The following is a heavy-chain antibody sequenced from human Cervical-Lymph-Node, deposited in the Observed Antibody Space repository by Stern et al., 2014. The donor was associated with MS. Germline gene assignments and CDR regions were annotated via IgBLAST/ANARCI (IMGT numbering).Heavy chain of an antibody. CDR1: GCTFSTFP. V-gene: IGHV1-69*01. CDR3: ALSSETSDRWYSLGYDL. D-gene: IGHD6-13*01. J-gene: IGHJ5*02. CDR2: IFPVFGTP. Sequence: QVQLGQSGAEVTKPGSSVKVSCKASGCTFSTFPISWVRQAPGQGLECMGGIFPVFGTPTYAQEFRGRVTITADVSTSTVYMELSSLRSDDTAVYYCALSSETSDRWYSLGYDLWGQGTLVTVSS.